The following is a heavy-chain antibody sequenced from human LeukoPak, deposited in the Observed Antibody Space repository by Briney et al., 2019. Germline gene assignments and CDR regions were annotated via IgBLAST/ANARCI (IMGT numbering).Heavy chain of an antibody. CDR3: ARGSGAAAGAFDY. D-gene: IGHD6-13*01. CDR2: VWYDGNNK. J-gene: IGHJ4*02. Sequence: PGGSLRLSCAASGLTFRSYGMHWVRQAPGKGLEWVAIVWYDGNNKYYADSVKGRFTVSRDNSKDTVSLQLNSLRVEDTAVYYCARGSGAAAGAFDYWGQGTLVTVPS. CDR1: GLTFRSYG. V-gene: IGHV3-33*01.